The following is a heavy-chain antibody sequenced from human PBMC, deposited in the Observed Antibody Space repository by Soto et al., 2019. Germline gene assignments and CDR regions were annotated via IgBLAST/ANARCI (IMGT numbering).Heavy chain of an antibody. D-gene: IGHD3-3*01. CDR2: TSGSGGTT. CDR1: GFTFTNYA. J-gene: IGHJ3*01. Sequence: EVQLLESGGGLVQPGGSLRLSCAASGFTFTNYAMSWVRQAPGKGLEWVSATSGSGGTTFYADSVKGRFTISRDKSKHTAYLQMKSLRAEDKALYYCVRAPTSGQRRFAFSVWGQGTMVTVSS. V-gene: IGHV3-23*01. CDR3: VRAPTSGQRRFAFSV.